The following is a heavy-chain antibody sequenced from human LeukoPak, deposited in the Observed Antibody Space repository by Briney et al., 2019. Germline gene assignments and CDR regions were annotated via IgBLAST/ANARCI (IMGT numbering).Heavy chain of an antibody. V-gene: IGHV4-34*01. CDR3: AREYGSGRPFYYYYMVV. Sequence: SETLSLTCAVYGGSFSGYYVSWVRQPPGKGLEWMGEINHSGSTNYNPSLKSRVTISVDTSKNQFFLKLSFVTAADTAVYYCAREYGSGRPFYYYYMVVWGKGTTVTVSS. CDR2: INHSGST. D-gene: IGHD3-10*01. J-gene: IGHJ6*03. CDR1: GGSFSGYY.